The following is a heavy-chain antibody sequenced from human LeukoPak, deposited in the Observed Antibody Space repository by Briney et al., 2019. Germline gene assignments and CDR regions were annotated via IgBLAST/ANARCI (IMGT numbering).Heavy chain of an antibody. CDR1: AGSISSYY. Sequence: SETLSLTCTVSAGSISSYYWTWIRQPPGKGLEWIGYIFPSGSAYYNPSLKTRVTISVDTSKNQFSLRLTSVTAADTAVYYCARRHHYYYFMDVWGKGTTVTVSS. J-gene: IGHJ6*03. V-gene: IGHV4-4*09. CDR3: ARRHHYYYFMDV. CDR2: IFPSGSA.